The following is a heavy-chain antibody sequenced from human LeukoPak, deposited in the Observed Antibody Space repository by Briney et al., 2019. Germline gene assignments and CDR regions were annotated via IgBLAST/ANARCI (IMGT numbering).Heavy chain of an antibody. CDR1: GCTFTSYV. J-gene: IGHJ6*02. D-gene: IGHD2-2*01. V-gene: IGHV1-18*01. CDR3: ARGSATCSSTSCQPDYYYGMDV. Sequence: ASVKVSCKASGCTFTSYVISWVRQAPGQGLEWMGWISAYTGNTNYAQKLQGRVTMTTDTSTSTAYMELRSLRSDDTAVYYCARGSATCSSTSCQPDYYYGMDVWGQGTTVTVSS. CDR2: ISAYTGNT.